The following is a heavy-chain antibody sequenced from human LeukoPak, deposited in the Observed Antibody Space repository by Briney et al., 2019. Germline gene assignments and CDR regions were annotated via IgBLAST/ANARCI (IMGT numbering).Heavy chain of an antibody. Sequence: ASVKVSCKTSGYTFADYFIHWVRQAPGQGLEWMGRINANSGGTEYEQKFQGGVTMTRDTSISTAYVEVNWLISDDTAIYYCARDVSSTPNWKFDYWGQGTLVTVSS. CDR1: GYTFADYF. D-gene: IGHD1-20*01. J-gene: IGHJ4*02. CDR3: ARDVSSTPNWKFDY. V-gene: IGHV1-2*06. CDR2: INANSGGT.